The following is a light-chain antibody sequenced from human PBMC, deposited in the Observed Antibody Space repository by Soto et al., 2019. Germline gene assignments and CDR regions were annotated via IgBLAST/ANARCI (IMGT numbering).Light chain of an antibody. V-gene: IGKV1-39*01. CDR3: QQSYRTPIT. Sequence: GDIVTITCWTSQTISTYLNWYQHKPGKAPEVLIYAASNLQSGVPSRFSGSGSGTDFTLTISSLQPADSATYYCQQSYRTPITFGQGTRLEI. J-gene: IGKJ5*01. CDR2: AAS. CDR1: QTISTY.